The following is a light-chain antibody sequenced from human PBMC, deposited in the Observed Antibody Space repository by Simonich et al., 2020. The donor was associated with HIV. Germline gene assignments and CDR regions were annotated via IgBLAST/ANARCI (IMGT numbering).Light chain of an antibody. Sequence: DIQMTQSPSTLSASVGDRVTFTCRASQSISSWLAWYQQKPGKAPNLLLYAASRLQSGVPSRFSGSGSGTDYSLTITSLQPEDFATYYCQQLNSYLALTFGGGTKVEIK. CDR3: QQLNSYLALT. CDR2: AAS. CDR1: QSISSW. V-gene: IGKV1-5*01. J-gene: IGKJ4*01.